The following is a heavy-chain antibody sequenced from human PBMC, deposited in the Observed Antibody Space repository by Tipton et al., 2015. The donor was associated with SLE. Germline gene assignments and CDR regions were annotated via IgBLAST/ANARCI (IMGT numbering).Heavy chain of an antibody. Sequence: SLRLSCAASGFTFSSYAMHWVRQAPGKGLEWVAVISYDGSNKYYADSVKGRFTISRDNSKNTLYLQMNSLRAEDTAVYYCARESTYYYGSGSHMGGAFDIWGQGTMVTVSS. CDR2: ISYDGSNK. V-gene: IGHV3-30*04. D-gene: IGHD3-10*01. J-gene: IGHJ3*02. CDR1: GFTFSSYA. CDR3: ARESTYYYGSGSHMGGAFDI.